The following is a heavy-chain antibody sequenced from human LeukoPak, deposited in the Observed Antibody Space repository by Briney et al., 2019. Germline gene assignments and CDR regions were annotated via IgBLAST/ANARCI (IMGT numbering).Heavy chain of an antibody. CDR2: IYYSGST. V-gene: IGHV4-39*01. J-gene: IGHJ4*02. CDR3: ARHLALDTAMVDFDY. Sequence: PSETLSLTCTVSGGSISSSSYYWGWIRQPPGKGLEWIGSIYYSGSTYYNPSLKCRVTISVDTSKNQFSLKLSSVTAADTAVYYCARHLALDTAMVDFDYWGQGTLATVSS. D-gene: IGHD5-18*01. CDR1: GGSISSSSYY.